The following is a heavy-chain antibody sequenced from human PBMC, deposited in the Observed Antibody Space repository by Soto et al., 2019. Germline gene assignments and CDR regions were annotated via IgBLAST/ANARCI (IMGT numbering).Heavy chain of an antibody. CDR2: IYYSGST. J-gene: IGHJ3*02. Sequence: QVQLQESGPGLVKPSETLSLTCTVSGGSIRSYYWSWIRQPPGKGLEWIGYIYYSGSTNYNPSLKSRFTISVDTSKNQFSLKMSSVTAADTAVYYCARFYGLDAFDIWGQGTMVTVSS. D-gene: IGHD3-16*01. CDR3: ARFYGLDAFDI. CDR1: GGSIRSYY. V-gene: IGHV4-59*08.